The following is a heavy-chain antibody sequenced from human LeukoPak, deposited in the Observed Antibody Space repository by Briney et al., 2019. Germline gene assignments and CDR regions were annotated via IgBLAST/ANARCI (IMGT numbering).Heavy chain of an antibody. V-gene: IGHV4-34*01. CDR1: GGSFSGYY. Sequence: SETLSLTCAVYGGSFSGYYWSWIRQPPGKGLEWIGEINHSGSTNYNPSLKSRVTMSVDTSKNQFSLKLSSVTAADTAVYYCAREALEWGSWLTDYYYYYMDVWGKGTTVTVSS. J-gene: IGHJ6*03. CDR2: INHSGST. CDR3: AREALEWGSWLTDYYYYYMDV. D-gene: IGHD3-9*01.